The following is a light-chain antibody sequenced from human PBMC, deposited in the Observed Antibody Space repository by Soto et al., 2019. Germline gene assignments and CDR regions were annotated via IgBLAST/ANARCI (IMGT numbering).Light chain of an antibody. CDR1: SSDVGGYNY. CDR2: DVS. V-gene: IGLV2-14*01. Sequence: QSVLTQPASVSGSPGPSITISCTGTSSDVGGYNYVSWYQQHPGKAPKLMIYDVSNRPSGVSNRFSGSKSGNTASLTISGLQAEDEADYYCTSYTSSGTLVVFGGGTQLTVL. CDR3: TSYTSSGTLVV. J-gene: IGLJ2*01.